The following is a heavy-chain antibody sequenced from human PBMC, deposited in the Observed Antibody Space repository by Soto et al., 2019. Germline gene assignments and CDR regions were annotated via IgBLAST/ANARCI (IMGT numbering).Heavy chain of an antibody. Sequence: QVHRQASGPGLVKPSETLSLNCTVSGGSTYNHYWSWVRQPPVKGLEWIGYIYYTGGTNYNPSLNSAVTISMDTSKNRVTLNLTSLTAADTAIYYCTRANWYSEYWGQGTLVTVSS. CDR2: IYYTGGT. J-gene: IGHJ4*02. V-gene: IGHV4-59*11. CDR3: TRANWYSEY. CDR1: GGSTYNHY. D-gene: IGHD7-27*01.